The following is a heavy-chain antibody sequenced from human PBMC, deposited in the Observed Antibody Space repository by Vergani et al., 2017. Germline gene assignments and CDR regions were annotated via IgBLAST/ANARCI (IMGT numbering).Heavy chain of an antibody. CDR3: AKDEWEEMAALDAFDI. V-gene: IGHV3-23*01. D-gene: IGHD5-24*01. Sequence: EVQLLESGGGLVQPGGSLRLSCAASGFTFSSYAMSWVRQAPGKGLRWVAARSGSGGSPYYADSVKGRFIISRDNSKNTLYLPLTSRRAEDTAVYYCAKDEWEEMAALDAFDIWGQGTMVTVSS. CDR2: RSGSGGSP. CDR1: GFTFSSYA. J-gene: IGHJ3*02.